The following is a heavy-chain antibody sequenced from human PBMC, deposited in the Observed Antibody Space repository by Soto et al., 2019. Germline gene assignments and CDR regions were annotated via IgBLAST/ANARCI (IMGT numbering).Heavy chain of an antibody. D-gene: IGHD6-13*01. Sequence: RGSLRLSCAASGFTFSNFAMHWVRQAPGKGLEWVAVTSYDGNNKDYADSVKGRFTISRDNSKNTLFLQVNSLRPEDTAVYYCARERAIAATGIFYYWGQGTLVTVSS. V-gene: IGHV3-30-3*01. J-gene: IGHJ4*02. CDR2: TSYDGNNK. CDR3: ARERAIAATGIFYY. CDR1: GFTFSNFA.